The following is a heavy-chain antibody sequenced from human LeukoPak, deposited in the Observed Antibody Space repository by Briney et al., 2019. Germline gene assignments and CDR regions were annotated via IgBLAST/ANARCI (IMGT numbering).Heavy chain of an antibody. CDR1: GFTFSSYW. Sequence: GGSLRLSRAASGFTFSSYWMNWARKAPGKGLEWVASINHNGNVNYYVDSVRGRFTISRDSAKNSLYLQMSNLRAEDTAVYFCARGGGLDVWGQGATVTVSS. CDR3: ARGGGLDV. J-gene: IGHJ6*02. D-gene: IGHD3-16*01. V-gene: IGHV3-7*03. CDR2: INHNGNVN.